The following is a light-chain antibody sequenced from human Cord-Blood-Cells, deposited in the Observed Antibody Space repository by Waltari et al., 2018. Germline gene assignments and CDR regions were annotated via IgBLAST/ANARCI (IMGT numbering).Light chain of an antibody. CDR3: QQYNNWPPGT. Sequence: ETVMMQSPATLSVSPGERATLSCRASQSVSSNLAWYQQKPGQAPRLLIYGASTRATGIPARFSGSGSGTEFTLTISSLQSEDFAVYYCQQYNNWPPGTFGQGTKLEIK. V-gene: IGKV3-15*01. CDR1: QSVSSN. CDR2: GAS. J-gene: IGKJ2*02.